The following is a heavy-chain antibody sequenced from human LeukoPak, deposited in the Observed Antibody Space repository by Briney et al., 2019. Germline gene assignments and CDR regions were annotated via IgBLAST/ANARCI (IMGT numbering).Heavy chain of an antibody. V-gene: IGHV1-69*13. Sequence: SVKVSCKASGGTFSSYAISWVRQAPGQGLEWMGGIIPIFGTANYAQKFQGRVTITADESTSTAYMELSSLRSEDTAVYYCARVRPEYSSSSGYYYYMDVWGKGTTVTVSS. CDR2: IIPIFGTA. J-gene: IGHJ6*03. D-gene: IGHD6-6*01. CDR1: GGTFSSYA. CDR3: ARVRPEYSSSSGYYYYMDV.